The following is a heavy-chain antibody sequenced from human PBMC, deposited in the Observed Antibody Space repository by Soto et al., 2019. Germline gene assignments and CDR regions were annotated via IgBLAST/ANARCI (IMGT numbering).Heavy chain of an antibody. D-gene: IGHD1-1*01. CDR2: IYWDDDK. J-gene: IGHJ4*02. V-gene: IGHV2-5*02. CDR3: AHRLSGYSWDGGYFDY. CDR1: GFSLTTSPMG. Sequence: QITLKESGPTLVKPTQTLTLTCTFSGFSLTTSPMGVGWIRQPPGKALEWLVVIYWDDDKRYSPSLNSRLTITKDTSKHQVVLTMTNMDPVDTATYYCAHRLSGYSWDGGYFDYWGQGALVTVSS.